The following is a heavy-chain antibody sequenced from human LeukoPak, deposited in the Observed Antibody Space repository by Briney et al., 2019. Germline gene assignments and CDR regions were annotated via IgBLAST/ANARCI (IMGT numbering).Heavy chain of an antibody. CDR1: GFTFSSYW. D-gene: IGHD6-13*01. CDR2: IKEHGSEK. CDR3: ARWLRGIADEDGVDV. V-gene: IGHV3-7*03. Sequence: GGSLTLSCAASGFTFSSYWMSWVRQTPGKGLEWVANIKEHGSEKCYVDSVKGRFIISRDNAENSLYLQLNSLRAEDTAVYYCARWLRGIADEDGVDVWGQGTTVTVSS. J-gene: IGHJ6*02.